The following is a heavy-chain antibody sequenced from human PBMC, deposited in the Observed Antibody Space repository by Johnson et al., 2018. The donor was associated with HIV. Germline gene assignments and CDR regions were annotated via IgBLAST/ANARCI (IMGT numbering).Heavy chain of an antibody. J-gene: IGHJ3*01. CDR2: IWYDGSRK. Sequence: QVQLVESGGGVVQPGGSLRLSCAASGFIFSSYGMHWVRQAPGKGLEWVAFIWYDGSRKYYPDSVKGRFTISRVNSKNMLYLQMNSLRIEDTAVYYCARGSRYTYDNDDVYLLQAFDVWGQGTVVTVSS. CDR3: ARGSRYTYDNDDVYLLQAFDV. V-gene: IGHV3-30*02. CDR1: GFIFSSYG. D-gene: IGHD3-16*01.